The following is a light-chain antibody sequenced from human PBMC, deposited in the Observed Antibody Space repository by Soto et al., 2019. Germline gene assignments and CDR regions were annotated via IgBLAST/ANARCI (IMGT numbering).Light chain of an antibody. Sequence: EIVLTQSPGTLSLSPGERATFSCRASQSVSSSYIAWYQQKRGQAPRRLIYGASSRATGIPDRFSGSGSGTDFTLTISRLEPKDFAVYYCQQYGTSPYTFGQGTKVDIK. V-gene: IGKV3-20*01. CDR1: QSVSSSY. CDR3: QQYGTSPYT. CDR2: GAS. J-gene: IGKJ2*01.